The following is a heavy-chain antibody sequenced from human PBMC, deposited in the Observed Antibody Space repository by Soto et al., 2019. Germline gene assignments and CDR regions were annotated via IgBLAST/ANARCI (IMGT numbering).Heavy chain of an antibody. CDR1: GYTFTSYG. V-gene: IGHV1-18*04. J-gene: IGHJ1*01. D-gene: IGHD6-13*01. CDR2: ISAYNGNT. CDR3: ARALGKYIISPGFQN. Sequence: DASVKVSCKASGYTFTSYGISWVRQAPGQGLEWMGWISAYNGNTNYAQKLQGRVTMTTDTSTSTAYMELRSLRSDDTAVYYCARALGKYIISPGFQNWGQGTLVTVSS.